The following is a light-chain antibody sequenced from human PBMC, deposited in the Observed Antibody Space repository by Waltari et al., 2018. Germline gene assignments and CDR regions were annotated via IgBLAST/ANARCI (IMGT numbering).Light chain of an antibody. CDR2: YNSDSDK. CDR1: NALNVGNYH. J-gene: IGLJ3*02. CDR3: MIWPSNAWV. V-gene: IGLV5-37*01. Sequence: QPVLTQPPSSSASPGESASLTCTLPNALNVGNYHIYCYQQKPGSPPRYLLYYNSDSDKGQGSGVPSRFSGSKYASANTGILLISGLQSEDEADYYCMIWPSNAWVFGGGTKLTVL.